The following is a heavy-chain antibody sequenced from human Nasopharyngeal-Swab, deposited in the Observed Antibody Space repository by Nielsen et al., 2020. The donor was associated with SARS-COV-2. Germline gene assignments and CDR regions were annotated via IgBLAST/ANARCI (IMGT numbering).Heavy chain of an antibody. CDR2: IYRGGST. CDR3: ARDGSYSSGYFDY. Sequence: VRQAPGEGLEWVSVIYRGGSTYYADSVKGRFTISRDNSKKTLYLQMNSLRAEDTAVYYCARDGSYSSGYFDYWGQGTLVTVSS. D-gene: IGHD6-19*01. V-gene: IGHV3-53*01. J-gene: IGHJ4*02.